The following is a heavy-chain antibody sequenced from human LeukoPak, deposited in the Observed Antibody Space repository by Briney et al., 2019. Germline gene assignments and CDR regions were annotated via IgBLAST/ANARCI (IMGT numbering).Heavy chain of an antibody. V-gene: IGHV3-74*01. CDR3: ARYGPGVVVVAAIDY. CDR2: INSDGSST. CDR1: GFTFSSYW. J-gene: IGHJ4*02. Sequence: PGGSLRLSCAASGFTFSSYWMHWVRQAPGKGLVWVSRINSDGSSTSYADSVKGRFTISRDNAKNTLYPQMNSLRAEDTAVYYCARYGPGVVVVAAIDYWGQGTLVTVSS. D-gene: IGHD2-15*01.